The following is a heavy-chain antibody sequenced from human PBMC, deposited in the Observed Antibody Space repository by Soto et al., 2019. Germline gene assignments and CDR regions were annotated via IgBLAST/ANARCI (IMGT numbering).Heavy chain of an antibody. CDR3: ASAKPHRGSGVLFAS. CDR1: GRTFSSYT. D-gene: IGHD2-2*02. Sequence: SVKVSCKASGRTFSSYTSSWVRQAPGQGLEWMGRIIPILGITNYAQKFQGRVTITADKSTSTAYMELSSLRSADTAVYYCASAKPHRGSGVLFASWRRGTLVSGSS. CDR2: IIPILGIT. J-gene: IGHJ5*01. V-gene: IGHV1-69*02.